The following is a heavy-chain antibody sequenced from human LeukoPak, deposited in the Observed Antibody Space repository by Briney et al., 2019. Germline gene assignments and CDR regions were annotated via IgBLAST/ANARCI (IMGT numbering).Heavy chain of an antibody. Sequence: ASVKVSCKASGYTFTSYGISWVRQAPGQGLEWMGWICANDGNTDYPQKLQGRVTMTTDTSTSTAYMELRSLRSDDTAVYYCARESHVTREDYWGQGTLVTVSS. V-gene: IGHV1-18*01. CDR2: ICANDGNT. CDR3: ARESHVTREDY. CDR1: GYTFTSYG. D-gene: IGHD3-10*01. J-gene: IGHJ4*02.